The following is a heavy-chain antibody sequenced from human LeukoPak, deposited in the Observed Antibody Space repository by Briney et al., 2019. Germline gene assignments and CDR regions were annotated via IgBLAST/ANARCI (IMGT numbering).Heavy chain of an antibody. CDR3: ARESELLWFGELPFDY. CDR1: GFSLSGYW. D-gene: IGHD3-10*01. V-gene: IGHV3-7*01. CDR2: IKQDGSEK. Sequence: GGSLRLSCAASGFSLSGYWITWVRQAPGKGLEWVANIKQDGSEKYYVDSVKGRFTISRDNAKNSLYLQMNSLRAEDTAVYYCARESELLWFGELPFDYWGQGTLVTVSS. J-gene: IGHJ4*02.